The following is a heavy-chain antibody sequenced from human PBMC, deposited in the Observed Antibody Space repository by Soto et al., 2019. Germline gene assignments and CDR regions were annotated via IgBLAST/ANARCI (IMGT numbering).Heavy chain of an antibody. V-gene: IGHV3-21*01. Sequence: EVQLVESGGGLVKPGGSLGLSCAASGFTFSSYSMNWVRQAPGKGLEWVSSISSSSSYIYYADSVKGRFTISRDNAKNSLYLQMNSLRAEDTAVYYCARDGAEMMGTNYYYYYGMDVWGQGTTVTVSS. D-gene: IGHD1-1*01. CDR2: ISSSSSYI. CDR3: ARDGAEMMGTNYYYYYGMDV. CDR1: GFTFSSYS. J-gene: IGHJ6*02.